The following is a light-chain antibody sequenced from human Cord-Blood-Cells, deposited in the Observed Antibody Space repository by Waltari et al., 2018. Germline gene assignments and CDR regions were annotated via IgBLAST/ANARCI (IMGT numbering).Light chain of an antibody. CDR1: SSDVGSYNL. V-gene: IGLV2-23*01. Sequence: QSALTQPASVSGSPGQSITISCTGTSSDVGSYNLVSWYQQHPGKAPKLMIYDGSKRPSGVSNRVSGSKSGNTASLTISGLQAEDEADYYCCSYAGSSTVVFGGGTKLTVL. J-gene: IGLJ2*01. CDR2: DGS. CDR3: CSYAGSSTVV.